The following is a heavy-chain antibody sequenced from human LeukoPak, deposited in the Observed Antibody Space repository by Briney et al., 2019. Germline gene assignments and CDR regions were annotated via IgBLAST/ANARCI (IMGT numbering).Heavy chain of an antibody. CDR2: ISSSGSTI. V-gene: IGHV3-48*03. D-gene: IGHD6-19*01. Sequence: SGGSLRLSCAASGFTFNSFEMSGVRQAPGKGLEWVSYISSSGSTIYYADSVKGRFTISRDNAKNSLYLQMNSLRAEDTAVYYCARGWYNSGYYCDYWGQGTLVTVSS. J-gene: IGHJ4*02. CDR1: GFTFNSFE. CDR3: ARGWYNSGYYCDY.